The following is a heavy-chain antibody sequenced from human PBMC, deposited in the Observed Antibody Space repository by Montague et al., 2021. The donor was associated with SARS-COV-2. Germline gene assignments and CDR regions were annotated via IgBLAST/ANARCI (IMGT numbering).Heavy chain of an antibody. V-gene: IGHV4-39*02. Sequence: SETLSLTCTVSGGFISSSNYYWDWIRQPPGKGLEWIGSIYDSGSTYYNPSLKSRVTISVDTSKNHFSLKLSSVTAADTAVYYCARRGRKLLPVATTIGGFDIGGQGTMVTVSS. CDR3: ARRGRKLLPVATTIGGFDI. J-gene: IGHJ3*02. CDR2: IYDSGST. CDR1: GGFISSSNYY. D-gene: IGHD5-12*01.